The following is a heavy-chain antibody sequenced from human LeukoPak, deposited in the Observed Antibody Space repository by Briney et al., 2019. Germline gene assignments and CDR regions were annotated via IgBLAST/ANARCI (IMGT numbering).Heavy chain of an antibody. J-gene: IGHJ4*02. V-gene: IGHV4-31*03. CDR3: ARLRITMVPGVPIPYYFDY. CDR2: IYYSGSP. D-gene: IGHD3-10*01. CDR1: GGYIISVGYD. Sequence: PSQTLSLTCTGSGGYIISVGYDSRSLRQHPGKGLGWIGYIYYSGSPYYHPSLQSRVTIAVDTSNNQFSLKLSSVTAAVTAVYYCARLRITMVPGVPIPYYFDYWGQGTLVTVSS.